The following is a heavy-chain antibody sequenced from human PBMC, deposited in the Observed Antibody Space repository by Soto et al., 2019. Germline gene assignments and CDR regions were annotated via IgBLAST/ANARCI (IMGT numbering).Heavy chain of an antibody. D-gene: IGHD6-13*01. Sequence: RLSCAASGFTFSSYWMSWVRQAPGKGLEWVANIKQDGSEKYYVDSVKGRFTISRDNAKNSLYLQMNSLRAEDTAVYYCARYLSSSWYPNGGMDVWGQGTTVTVSS. J-gene: IGHJ6*02. CDR3: ARYLSSSWYPNGGMDV. CDR1: GFTFSSYW. V-gene: IGHV3-7*01. CDR2: IKQDGSEK.